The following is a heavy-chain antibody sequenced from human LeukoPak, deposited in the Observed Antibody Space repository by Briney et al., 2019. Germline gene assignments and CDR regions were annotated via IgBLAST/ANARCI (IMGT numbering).Heavy chain of an antibody. J-gene: IGHJ3*02. V-gene: IGHV3-7*03. D-gene: IGHD5-18*01. CDR1: GFTFSSSW. CDR3: AKDHSYGYDRAFDI. CDR2: IKQDGTEE. Sequence: TGGSLRLSCVASGFTFSSSWMSWVRRAPGKGLEWVANIKQDGTEEYYVDSVRGRFSISKDNAKNSLYLQMNSLRAEDTAVYYCAKDHSYGYDRAFDIWGQGTMVTVSS.